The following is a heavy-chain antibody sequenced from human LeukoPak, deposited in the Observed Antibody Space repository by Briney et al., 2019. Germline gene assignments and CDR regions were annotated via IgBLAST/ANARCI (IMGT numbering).Heavy chain of an antibody. CDR3: ARAPHDDSSGLLTFFDY. CDR1: GYTFTSYY. V-gene: IGHV1-46*01. J-gene: IGHJ4*02. CDR2: INPSGGST. D-gene: IGHD3-22*01. Sequence: GASVKVSCKASGYTFTSYYMHWVRQAPGQGLEWMGIINPSGGSTSYTQKFQGRVTTTRDTSTSTVYMELSSLRSEDTAVYYCARAPHDDSSGLLTFFDYWGQGTLVTVSS.